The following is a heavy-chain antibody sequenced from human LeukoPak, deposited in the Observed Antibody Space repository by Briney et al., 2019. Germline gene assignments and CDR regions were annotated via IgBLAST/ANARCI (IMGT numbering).Heavy chain of an antibody. D-gene: IGHD1-26*01. CDR1: GFSFSLYS. Sequence: GGSLRLPCVASGFSFSLYSMKWVRQAPGKGLEWVSYISSSGSTIYYADSVKGRFTISRDNAKNSLYLQMNSLRAEDMAVYYCARWRVGAAANDYWGQGTLVTVSS. CDR3: ARWRVGAAANDY. V-gene: IGHV3-48*04. CDR2: ISSSGSTI. J-gene: IGHJ4*02.